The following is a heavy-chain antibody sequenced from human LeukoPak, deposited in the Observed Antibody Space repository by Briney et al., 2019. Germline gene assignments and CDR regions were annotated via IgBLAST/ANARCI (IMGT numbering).Heavy chain of an antibody. CDR2: ISGSGSSS. J-gene: IGHJ4*02. CDR1: GFTFSNYA. D-gene: IGHD6-19*01. V-gene: IGHV3-23*01. CDR3: AKAYSSGWPAYFDY. Sequence: PGGSLRLSCAASGFTFSNYAMTWVRQAPGKGLEWVSGISGSGSSSYYADSVKGRFATSRDNSRNTLYLQMNTLRAEDTAVYYCAKAYSSGWPAYFDYWGQGTLVTVSS.